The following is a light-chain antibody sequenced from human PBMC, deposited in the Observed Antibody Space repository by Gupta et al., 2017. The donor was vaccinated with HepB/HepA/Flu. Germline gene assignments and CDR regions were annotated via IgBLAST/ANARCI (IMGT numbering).Light chain of an antibody. Sequence: VLTLSPFCLPVTPGESASISCRCSPCLLHSNGNNYLDWFVQKPGQAPQLLIYLGSNRACGVPDRFSGSGSGTDFTLKINRVEAEDVGVYYCIENKQAPFTFGPGTKVDVK. CDR1: PCLLHSNGNNY. J-gene: IGKJ3*01. CDR2: LGS. V-gene: IGKV2-28*01. CDR3: IENKQAPFT.